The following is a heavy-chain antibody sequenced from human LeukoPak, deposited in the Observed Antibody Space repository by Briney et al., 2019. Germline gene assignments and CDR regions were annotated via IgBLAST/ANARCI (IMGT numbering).Heavy chain of an antibody. CDR3: ARDQAGLDY. CDR2: TYYRSKWYN. V-gene: IGHV6-1*01. J-gene: IGHJ4*02. CDR1: GVSVSSNSAA. D-gene: IGHD6-19*01. Sequence: SQTLSLTCAISGVSVSSNSAASNWIRQCPSRGLEWLGRTYYRSKWYNDYAVSVESRITSRSDTSKNQFSLQLNSMTPEDTAVYYCARDQAGLDYWGQGTLVTVSS.